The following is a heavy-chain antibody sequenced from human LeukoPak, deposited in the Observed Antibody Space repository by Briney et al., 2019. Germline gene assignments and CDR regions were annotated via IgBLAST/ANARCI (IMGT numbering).Heavy chain of an antibody. CDR1: GYSFTSYW. CDR3: ARGASSGWDFYYYYYMDV. J-gene: IGHJ6*03. V-gene: IGHV5-51*01. CDR2: IYPGDSDT. Sequence: GESLKISCKGSGYSFTSYWIGWVRQMPGKGLEWMGIIYPGDSDTRYSPSFQGQVTISADKSISTAYLQWSSLKASDIAMYYCARGASSGWDFYYYYYMDVWGKGTTVTVSS. D-gene: IGHD6-19*01.